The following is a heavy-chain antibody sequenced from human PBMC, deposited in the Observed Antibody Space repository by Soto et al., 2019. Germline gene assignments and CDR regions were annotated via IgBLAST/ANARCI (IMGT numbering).Heavy chain of an antibody. D-gene: IGHD2-15*01. CDR1: GGSISSTNW. CDR2: VYHTGST. V-gene: IGHV4-4*02. J-gene: IGHJ4*02. CDR3: ATLPPRIVVTVLPIPS. Sequence: QVQLQQSGPRLARPSGTLSLTCVVSGGSISSTNWWTWVRQTPGKGLEWIGEVYHTGSTKYNPSLKNRVTKPLDKSNNQSSLNLKSVTAADTAVYYCATLPPRIVVTVLPIPSWGQGTLVTVSS.